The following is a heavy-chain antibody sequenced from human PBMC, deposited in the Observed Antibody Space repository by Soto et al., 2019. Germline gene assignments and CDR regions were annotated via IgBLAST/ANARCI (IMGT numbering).Heavy chain of an antibody. CDR3: ARDGPIYHYYGSGSKFDY. D-gene: IGHD3-10*01. CDR2: IWYDGSNK. Sequence: QVQLVESGGGVVQPGRSLRLSCAASGFTFSSYGMHWVRQAPGKGLEWVAVIWYDGSNKYYADSVKGRFTISRDNSKNTLYLQMNSRRAEDTAVYYCARDGPIYHYYGSGSKFDYWGQGTLVTVSS. CDR1: GFTFSSYG. J-gene: IGHJ4*02. V-gene: IGHV3-33*01.